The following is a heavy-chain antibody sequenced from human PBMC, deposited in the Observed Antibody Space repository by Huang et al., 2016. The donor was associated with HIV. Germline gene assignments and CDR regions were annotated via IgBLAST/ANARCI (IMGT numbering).Heavy chain of an antibody. D-gene: IGHD1-1*01. V-gene: IGHV2-5*02. J-gene: IGHJ4*02. Sequence: QIPLKDYGPSLVMPTQTRTLACTVSGFSLSTTGVCVAWFRQPPVKALEWLALIYLADDRRNRPSLKTRLTSTKDTTKNRVVLTVTNMDPADTGTYLCAHKRSDGWYKPPLDYWGQGALVTVSP. CDR2: IYLADDR. CDR1: GFSLSTTGVC. CDR3: AHKRSDGWYKPPLDY.